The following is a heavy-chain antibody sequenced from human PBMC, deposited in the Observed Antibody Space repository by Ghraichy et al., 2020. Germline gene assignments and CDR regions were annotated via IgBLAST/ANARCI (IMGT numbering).Heavy chain of an antibody. Sequence: SQTLSLTCAVSGGSISSDGYSWSWIRQPPGKGLEWIGYIYHSGSTYFNPSLESRVTISIDRSKNQFSLKLSSVTAADTAIYYCARASTSCYFDPWGQGTLVTVSS. CDR2: IYHSGST. D-gene: IGHD2-2*01. CDR3: ARASTSCYFDP. CDR1: GGSISSDGYS. J-gene: IGHJ5*02. V-gene: IGHV4-30-2*01.